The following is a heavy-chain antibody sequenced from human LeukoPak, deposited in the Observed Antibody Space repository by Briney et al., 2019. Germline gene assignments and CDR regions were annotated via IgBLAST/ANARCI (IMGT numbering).Heavy chain of an antibody. J-gene: IGHJ4*02. Sequence: GGSLRLSCAASGFTFSSYGMHWVRQAPGKGLEWVAVISYDGSNKYYAGSVKGRFTISRDNSKNTLYLQMNSLRAEDTAVYYCAKIQDATTGYYFDYWGQGTLVTVSS. CDR2: ISYDGSNK. D-gene: IGHD5-18*01. CDR3: AKIQDATTGYYFDY. V-gene: IGHV3-30*18. CDR1: GFTFSSYG.